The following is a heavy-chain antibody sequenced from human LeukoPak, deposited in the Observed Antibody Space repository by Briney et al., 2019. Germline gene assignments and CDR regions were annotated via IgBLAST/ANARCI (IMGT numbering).Heavy chain of an antibody. J-gene: IGHJ5*02. Sequence: PGRSLRLSCAASGFTSSSYAMSWVRQAPGKGLEWVSAISGSGGSTYYADSVKGRFTISRDNSKNTLYLQMNSLRAEDTAVYYCAKPPYYYDSSGYYHKGWFDPWGQGTLVTVSS. D-gene: IGHD3-22*01. CDR2: ISGSGGST. CDR1: GFTSSSYA. V-gene: IGHV3-23*01. CDR3: AKPPYYYDSSGYYHKGWFDP.